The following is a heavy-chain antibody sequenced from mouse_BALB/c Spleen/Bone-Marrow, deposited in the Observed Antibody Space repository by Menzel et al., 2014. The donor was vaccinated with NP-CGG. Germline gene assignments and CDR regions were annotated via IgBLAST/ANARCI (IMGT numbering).Heavy chain of an antibody. CDR3: ARVTTDWYLDV. J-gene: IGHJ1*01. V-gene: IGHV1-20*02. CDR1: GYSFTGYF. D-gene: IGHD1-1*01. CDR2: INPYNGDT. Sequence: EVQLQQSGPELVKPGASVKISCKASGYSFTGYFMNWVMQSHGKSLEWIGCINPYNGDTFYNQKFKGKATLTVDKSSSTAHMELRSLASEDSAVYYCARVTTDWYLDVWGAGTTVTVSS.